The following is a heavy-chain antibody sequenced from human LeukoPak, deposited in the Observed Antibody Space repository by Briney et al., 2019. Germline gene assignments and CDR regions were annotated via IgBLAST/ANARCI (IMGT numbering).Heavy chain of an antibody. J-gene: IGHJ4*02. CDR3: ARDLVVSGSFY. V-gene: IGHV4-39*07. CDR1: GGSISSSSYY. Sequence: SETLSLTCTVSGGSISSSSYYWGWIRQPPGKGLEWIGSIYYSGSNYYNPSLKSRVTISVDTSKNQFSLKLSSVTAADTAVYYCARDLVVSGSFYWGQGTLVTVSS. D-gene: IGHD3-10*01. CDR2: IYYSGSN.